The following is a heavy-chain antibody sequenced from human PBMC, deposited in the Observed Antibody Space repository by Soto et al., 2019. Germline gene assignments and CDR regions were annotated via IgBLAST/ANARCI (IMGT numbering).Heavy chain of an antibody. D-gene: IGHD5-12*01. CDR3: AREGGYDSPHGC. CDR1: GYTFTSYY. V-gene: IGHV4-4*09. Sequence: SCKASGYTFTSYYMHWVRQAPGQGLEWIGYTYPSGSTYYNASLRSRVTISIDASKNQFSLKLNSVTAADTAVYYCAREGGYDSPHGCWGQGTLVTVSS. J-gene: IGHJ4*02. CDR2: TYPSGST.